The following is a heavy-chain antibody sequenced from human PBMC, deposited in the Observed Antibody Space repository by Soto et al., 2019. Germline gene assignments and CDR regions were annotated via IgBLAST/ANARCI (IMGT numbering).Heavy chain of an antibody. V-gene: IGHV6-1*01. CDR1: GDSVSSNSAA. CDR2: TYYRSRWYN. Sequence: SQTLSLTCAISGDSVSSNSAAWNWIRQSPSRGLEWLGRTYYRSRWYNDYAVSVKSRITINPDTSKNQFSLQLNSVTPEDTAVYYCVRDEGYCSTTGCPHYYYGMDVWGQGTTVTVSS. D-gene: IGHD2-2*01. CDR3: VRDEGYCSTTGCPHYYYGMDV. J-gene: IGHJ6*02.